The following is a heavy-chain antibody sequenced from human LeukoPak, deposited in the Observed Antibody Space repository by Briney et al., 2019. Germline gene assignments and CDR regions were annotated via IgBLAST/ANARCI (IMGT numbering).Heavy chain of an antibody. CDR3: ERGSASSTYSPFNY. Sequence: ASVKVSCKASGYIFTGYSLHWVRQAPGQGLEWMGWINPNSGGTNYAQIFQGRVNITRDMSISTAYMELSSLRFDDTAVYYCERGSASSTYSPFNYWGQGTLVSVSS. CDR2: INPNSGGT. J-gene: IGHJ4*02. V-gene: IGHV1-2*02. D-gene: IGHD6-13*01. CDR1: GYIFTGYS.